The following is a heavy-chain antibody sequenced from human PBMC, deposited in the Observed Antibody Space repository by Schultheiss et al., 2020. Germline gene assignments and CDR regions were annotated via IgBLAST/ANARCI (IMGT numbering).Heavy chain of an antibody. D-gene: IGHD1-20*01. V-gene: IGHV3-53*01. CDR3: ARYNYFQYNWFDP. CDR2: IYSGGST. Sequence: GSLRLSCAASGFTVSSNYMSWVRQAPGKGLEWVSVIYSGGSTYYADSVKGRFTISRDNSKNTLYLQMNSLRAEDTAVYYCARYNYFQYNWFDPWGQGTLVTVSS. CDR1: GFTVSSNY. J-gene: IGHJ5*02.